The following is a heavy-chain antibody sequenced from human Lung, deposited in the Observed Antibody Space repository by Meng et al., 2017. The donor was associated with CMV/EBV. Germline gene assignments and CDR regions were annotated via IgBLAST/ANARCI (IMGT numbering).Heavy chain of an antibody. V-gene: IGHV3-48*03. D-gene: IGHD2-15*01. CDR1: GFTFSSFE. J-gene: IGHJ5*02. CDR3: SRGGGRYCSGGSCYRTGFDP. CDR2: ISSSGTTI. Sequence: GESLKISCAASGFTFSSFEMNWVRQAPGKGLDWVSYISSSGTTIYYADSVKGRFTISRDNAKNSLYLQMNSLRAEDTAVYYCSRGGGRYCSGGSCYRTGFDPWGQGTLVTVSS.